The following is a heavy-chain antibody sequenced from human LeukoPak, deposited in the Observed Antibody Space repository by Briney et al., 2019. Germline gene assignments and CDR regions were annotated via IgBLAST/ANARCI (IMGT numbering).Heavy chain of an antibody. D-gene: IGHD3-3*01. CDR3: AKTEYYDFWSGYSPHFDY. Sequence: PGGSLRLSCAASGFTFDDYAMHWVRQAPGKGLEWVSLISGDGGSTYYADSVKGRFTISRDNSKNTLYLQMNSLRAEDTAVYYCAKTEYYDFWSGYSPHFDYWGQGTLVTVSS. CDR2: ISGDGGST. V-gene: IGHV3-43*02. CDR1: GFTFDDYA. J-gene: IGHJ4*02.